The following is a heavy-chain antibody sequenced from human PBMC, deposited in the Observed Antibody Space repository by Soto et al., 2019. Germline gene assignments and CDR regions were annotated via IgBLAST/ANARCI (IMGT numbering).Heavy chain of an antibody. J-gene: IGHJ6*03. CDR1: GYTFSSYA. Sequence: APLNVSWKAAGYTFSSYAMHWVRQAHGQRLEWMGWINAGNGNTKYSQKFQGRVTITRDTSASTAYMELSSLRSEDTAVYYCARGVLMVYAYYYYDMDVWGKGTTVTVSS. D-gene: IGHD2-8*01. CDR2: INAGNGNT. CDR3: ARGVLMVYAYYYYDMDV. V-gene: IGHV1-3*01.